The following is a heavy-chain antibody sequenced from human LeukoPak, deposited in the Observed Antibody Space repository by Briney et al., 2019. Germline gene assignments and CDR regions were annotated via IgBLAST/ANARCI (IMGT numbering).Heavy chain of an antibody. D-gene: IGHD3-9*01. Sequence: GGSLRLSCAASGFTFSSYWMSWVRQAPGKGLEWVANIKQDGSEKYYVDSVKGRFTISRDNAKNSLYLQMNSLRAEDTAVYYCARDLSYDILTGYYRAGQYNWFDPWGQGTLVTVSS. CDR1: GFTFSSYW. CDR3: ARDLSYDILTGYYRAGQYNWFDP. V-gene: IGHV3-7*01. J-gene: IGHJ5*02. CDR2: IKQDGSEK.